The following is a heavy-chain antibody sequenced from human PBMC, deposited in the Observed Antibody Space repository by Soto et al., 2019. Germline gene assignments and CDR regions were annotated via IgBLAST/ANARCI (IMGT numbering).Heavy chain of an antibody. Sequence: LRLSCVASGFTFSSYGIHWVRQAPGKGLEWVAVISSDGNTKYYADSVKGRFTISRDSSKNTLYLQMDSLRPEDTAVYYCAKEVAVAGDFDYWGHGTLVTVSS. D-gene: IGHD6-19*01. CDR2: ISSDGNTK. J-gene: IGHJ4*01. CDR3: AKEVAVAGDFDY. V-gene: IGHV3-30*18. CDR1: GFTFSSYG.